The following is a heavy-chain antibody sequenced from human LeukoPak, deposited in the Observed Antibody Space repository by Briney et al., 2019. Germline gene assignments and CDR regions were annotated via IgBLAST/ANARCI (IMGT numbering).Heavy chain of an antibody. D-gene: IGHD2-15*01. Sequence: QAGGSLRLSCAASGFTFSSYDIHWVRQAPGKGLEWVAFIRYDGSNKYYADSVRGRFTISRDNTKNSLYLQMNSLRAEDTAVYYCAKDGGSDPDSFDIWGQGTMVTVSS. CDR2: IRYDGSNK. CDR3: AKDGGSDPDSFDI. CDR1: GFTFSSYD. V-gene: IGHV3-30*02. J-gene: IGHJ3*02.